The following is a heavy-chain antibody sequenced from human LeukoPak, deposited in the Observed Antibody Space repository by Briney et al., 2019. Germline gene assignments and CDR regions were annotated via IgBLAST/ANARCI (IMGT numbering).Heavy chain of an antibody. V-gene: IGHV3-23*01. D-gene: IGHD5-12*01. CDR1: GFTFSSYS. J-gene: IGHJ6*03. CDR3: AKISGYAVTYYYMDV. Sequence: HTGGSLRLSCAASGFTFSSYSMNWVRQAPGKGLEWVSAISGSGGSTYYADSVKGRFTISRDNSKNTLYLQMNSLRAEDTAVYYCAKISGYAVTYYYMDVWGKGTTVTVSS. CDR2: ISGSGGST.